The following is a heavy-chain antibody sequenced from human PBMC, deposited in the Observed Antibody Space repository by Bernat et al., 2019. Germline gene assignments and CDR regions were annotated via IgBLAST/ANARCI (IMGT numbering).Heavy chain of an antibody. J-gene: IGHJ4*02. D-gene: IGHD6-19*01. CDR2: IRYDGSNK. Sequence: QVQLVESGGGVVQPGGSLRLSCAASGFTFSSYGMHWVRQAPGKGLEWVAFIRYDGSNKYYADSVKGRFTNSRDNSKNTLYLQMNSLRAEDTAVYYCAKSGYSSGWLLYYWGQGTLVTVSS. CDR3: AKSGYSSGWLLYY. CDR1: GFTFSSYG. V-gene: IGHV3-30*02.